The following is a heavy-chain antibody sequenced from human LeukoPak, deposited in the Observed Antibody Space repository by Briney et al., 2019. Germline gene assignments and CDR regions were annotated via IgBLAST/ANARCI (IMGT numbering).Heavy chain of an antibody. CDR2: IKSDGSST. J-gene: IGHJ4*02. CDR3: VRDNRSYNFDY. V-gene: IGHV3-74*01. CDR1: GFTFSRYW. Sequence: GGSLRLSCAASGFTFSRYWMHWVLQARGKGLVWVSCIKSDGSSTSIADSAKGRFTISRDNAKNTVYLQMNSLRAEDTAVYYCVRDNRSYNFDYWGQGTLVTVSS. D-gene: IGHD1-26*01.